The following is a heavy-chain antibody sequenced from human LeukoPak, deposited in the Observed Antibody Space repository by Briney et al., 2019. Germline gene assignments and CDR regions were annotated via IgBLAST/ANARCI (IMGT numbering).Heavy chain of an antibody. J-gene: IGHJ4*02. CDR1: GFTFNIYW. CDR3: ARRVGSSESSYYFDY. V-gene: IGHV3-74*01. CDR2: ISSDGNIT. Sequence: AGGSLRLSCAASGFTFNIYWMHWVRQAPGKGLVWVSLISSDGNITSYADSVKGRFTISRDNAKNTVYLQMNSLRVEDTAVYYCARRVGSSESSYYFDYWGQGTLVTVSS. D-gene: IGHD3-22*01.